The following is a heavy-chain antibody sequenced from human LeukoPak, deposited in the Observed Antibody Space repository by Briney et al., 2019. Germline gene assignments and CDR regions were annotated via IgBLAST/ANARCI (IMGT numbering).Heavy chain of an antibody. CDR3: AREATGIYYYDSSGDHGAFDI. Sequence: ASVKVSCKASGYTFTSYAMHWVRQAPGQRLEWMGWINAGNGNTKYSQKFQGRVTITRDTSASTAYMELSSLRSEDTAVYYCAREATGIYYYDSSGDHGAFDIWGQGTMVTVSS. CDR2: INAGNGNT. D-gene: IGHD3-22*01. V-gene: IGHV1-3*01. J-gene: IGHJ3*02. CDR1: GYTFTSYA.